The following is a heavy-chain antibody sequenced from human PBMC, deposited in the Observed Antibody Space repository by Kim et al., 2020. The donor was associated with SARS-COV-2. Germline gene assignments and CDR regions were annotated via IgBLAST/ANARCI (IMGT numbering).Heavy chain of an antibody. Sequence: SVKVSCKASGGTFSSYAISWVRQAPGQGLEWMGRIIPILGIANYAQKFQGRVTITADKSTSTAYMELSSLRSEDTAVYYCARASGYDSGFGTILIGSRYYFDYWGQGTLVPSPQ. CDR3: ARASGYDSGFGTILIGSRYYFDY. D-gene: IGHD5-12*01. CDR1: GGTFSSYA. CDR2: IIPILGIA. J-gene: IGHJ4*02. V-gene: IGHV1-69*04.